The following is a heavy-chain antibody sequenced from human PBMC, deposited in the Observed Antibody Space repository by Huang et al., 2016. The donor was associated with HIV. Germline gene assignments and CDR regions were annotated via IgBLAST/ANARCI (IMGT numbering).Heavy chain of an antibody. J-gene: IGHJ5*02. D-gene: IGHD6-19*01. Sequence: QVRLQESGPGLVKPSETLSLSCPVSGDSVSSHYWGWIRHPPGKGLEWIGTVYDSGTTKSNPRLKSRITISVDRSKNGFSLNITSVSAADTAMYFCVRDQGRLAVGGIDNWFDPWGQGALVTVSS. V-gene: IGHV4-59*02. CDR2: VYDSGTT. CDR3: VRDQGRLAVGGIDNWFDP. CDR1: GDSVSSHY.